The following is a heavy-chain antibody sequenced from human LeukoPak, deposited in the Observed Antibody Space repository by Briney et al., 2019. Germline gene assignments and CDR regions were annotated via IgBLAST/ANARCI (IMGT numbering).Heavy chain of an antibody. D-gene: IGHD4-23*01. CDR3: VRGNDYGGPHY. CDR1: GFTFSSYA. Sequence: GGSLRLSCAASGFTFSSYAMSWVRQAPGKGLEWVSAISGSDGSTYYADSVKGRFTISRDNGKNTLFLQMNSLRAEDAAVYYCVRGNDYGGPHYWGQGTLVTVSS. J-gene: IGHJ4*02. CDR2: ISGSDGST. V-gene: IGHV3-23*01.